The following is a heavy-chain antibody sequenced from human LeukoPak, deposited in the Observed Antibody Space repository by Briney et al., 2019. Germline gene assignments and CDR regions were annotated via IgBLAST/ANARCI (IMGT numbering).Heavy chain of an antibody. V-gene: IGHV5-51*01. J-gene: IGHJ4*02. CDR3: ARPGYSSGWQLDH. CDR1: GSSFNTYW. D-gene: IGHD6-25*01. CDR2: IYPGDSDT. Sequence: GESLKISCKGTGSSFNTYWIGWVRPLPGKGLEYMGVIYPGDSDTRYNPSFQGQVTFSVDKSISTAYLQWSSLKASDTAMYYCARPGYSSGWQLDHWGQGTLVTVSS.